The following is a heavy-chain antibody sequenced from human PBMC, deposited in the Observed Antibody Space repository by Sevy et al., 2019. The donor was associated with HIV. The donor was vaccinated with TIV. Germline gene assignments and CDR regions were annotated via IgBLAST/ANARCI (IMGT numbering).Heavy chain of an antibody. CDR3: AKGGIWSPPTWFDP. V-gene: IGHV3-23*01. Sequence: GGSLRLSCAASGFTFSSYAMSWVHQAPGKGLEWVSAITGTGSSTNYADSVKGRFTISRDNSKNTLYLQMNSLRAEDTAVYYCAKGGIWSPPTWFDPWGQGTLVTVSS. J-gene: IGHJ5*02. D-gene: IGHD3-3*01. CDR1: GFTFSSYA. CDR2: ITGTGSST.